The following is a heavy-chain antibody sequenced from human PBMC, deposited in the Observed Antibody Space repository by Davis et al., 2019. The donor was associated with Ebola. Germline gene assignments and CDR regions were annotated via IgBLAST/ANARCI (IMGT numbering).Heavy chain of an antibody. J-gene: IGHJ3*02. CDR1: GFTFSHDD. CDR2: ISYDGSNK. CDR3: AKPTVIDALDN. V-gene: IGHV3-30*04. Sequence: GESLKISCAASGFTFSHDDMHWVRQAPGKGLEWVALISYDGSNKYYADSVKGRFTISRDNSKNTLYLQMNSLRAEDTAVYFCAKPTVIDALDNWGQGTMVTVSS.